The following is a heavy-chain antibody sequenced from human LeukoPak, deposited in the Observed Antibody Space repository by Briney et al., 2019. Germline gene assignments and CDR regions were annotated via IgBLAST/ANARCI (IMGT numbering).Heavy chain of an antibody. Sequence: SETLSLTCAVYGGSFSGYYWSWIRQPPGKGLEWIGEINHSGSTNYNPSLKSRVTISVDTSKNQFSLKLSPVTAADTAVYYCARGRHSSGWYYWGQGTLVTVSS. V-gene: IGHV4-34*01. CDR1: GGSFSGYY. CDR2: INHSGST. D-gene: IGHD6-19*01. CDR3: ARGRHSSGWYY. J-gene: IGHJ4*02.